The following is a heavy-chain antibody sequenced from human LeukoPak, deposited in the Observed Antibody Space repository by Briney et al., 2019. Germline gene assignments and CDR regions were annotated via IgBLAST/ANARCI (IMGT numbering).Heavy chain of an antibody. D-gene: IGHD3-16*01. CDR2: ISAYNGNT. CDR1: GYPFTRYG. CDR3: ATQAPPAVWGSTYYFDY. Sequence: ASVKVSCKASGYPFTRYGISWVRQAPGQGLEWMGWISAYNGNTNYAQKLQGRVTMTTDTSTSTAYMELRSLRSDDTAVYYCATQAPPAVWGSTYYFDYWGQGTLVTVSS. J-gene: IGHJ4*02. V-gene: IGHV1-18*01.